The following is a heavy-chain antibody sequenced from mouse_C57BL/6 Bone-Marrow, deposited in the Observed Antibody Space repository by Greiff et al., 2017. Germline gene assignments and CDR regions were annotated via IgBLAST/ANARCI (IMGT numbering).Heavy chain of an antibody. CDR1: GYTFTSYW. V-gene: IGHV1-5*01. D-gene: IGHD2-2*01. CDR3: TRREDGYGPLLGFAY. Sequence: SGPELVKPGASVKMSCKTSGYTFTSYWMHWVKQRPGQGLEWIGAIYPGNSDTSYNQKFKGKAKLTAVTSASTAYMELSSLTNEDSAVYYCTRREDGYGPLLGFAYWGQGTLVTVSA. CDR2: IYPGNSDT. J-gene: IGHJ3*01.